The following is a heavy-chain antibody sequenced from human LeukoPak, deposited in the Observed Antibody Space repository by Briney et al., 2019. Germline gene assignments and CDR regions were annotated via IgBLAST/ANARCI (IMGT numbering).Heavy chain of an antibody. CDR2: ISGSGGST. CDR1: GFTFSSYA. CDR3: AKDLAWDTNY. D-gene: IGHD1-26*01. J-gene: IGHJ4*02. Sequence: AGGSLRLSCAASGFTFSSYAMSWVRQAPGKGQEWVSAISGSGGSTYYADSVKGRFTISRDNSKNTLYLQMNSLRAEDTAVYYCAKDLAWDTNYWGQGTLVTVSS. V-gene: IGHV3-23*01.